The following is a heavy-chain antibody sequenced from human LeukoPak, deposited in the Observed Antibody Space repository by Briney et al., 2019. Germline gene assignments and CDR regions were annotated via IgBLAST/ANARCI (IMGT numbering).Heavy chain of an antibody. J-gene: IGHJ4*02. D-gene: IGHD3-22*01. CDR2: IKSKTDGGTT. CDR3: TTDRYYYDSSTDF. V-gene: IGHV3-15*01. Sequence: GGALRLSCAASGLTFSNAWMSWVRQAPGKGLEWVGRIKSKTDGGTTDYAAPVKGRFTISSDDSKNTLYLQMNSLKSEDTAVYYCTTDRYYYDSSTDFWGQGTLVTVSS. CDR1: GLTFSNAW.